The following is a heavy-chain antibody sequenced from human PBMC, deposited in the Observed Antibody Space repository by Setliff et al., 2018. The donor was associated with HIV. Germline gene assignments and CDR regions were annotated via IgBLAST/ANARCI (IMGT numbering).Heavy chain of an antibody. D-gene: IGHD5-18*01. CDR3: ARGNSYGPFDI. J-gene: IGHJ3*02. V-gene: IGHV3-72*01. CDR2: TRNKAKSYST. CDR1: GFTLSDHY. Sequence: GESLKISCAASGFTLSDHYMDWVRQAPGKGLEWVGRTRNKAKSYSTEYAASVKGRFTFLRDDSKNSVYLQMNGLKTEDTAVYFCARGNSYGPFDIWGQGTMVTVSS.